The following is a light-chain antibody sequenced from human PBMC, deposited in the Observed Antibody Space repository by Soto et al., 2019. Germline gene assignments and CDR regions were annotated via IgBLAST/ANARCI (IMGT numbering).Light chain of an antibody. CDR1: QSISSW. CDR2: DAS. V-gene: IGKV1-5*01. J-gene: IGKJ1*01. Sequence: DIQMTQSPSTLSASVGDRVTLTCRASQSISSWLAWYQQKPGKAPKLLIYDASSLESGVPSRFSGSGSGTEFTLTISSLQPEDFATYYCHQYHTYWTFGQGTKVE. CDR3: HQYHTYWT.